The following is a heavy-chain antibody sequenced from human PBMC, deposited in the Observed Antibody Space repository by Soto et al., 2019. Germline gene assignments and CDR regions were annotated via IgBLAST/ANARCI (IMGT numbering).Heavy chain of an antibody. J-gene: IGHJ6*02. CDR1: GGSISSSNW. CDR3: AREVTPVRGVNIRGGMDV. D-gene: IGHD3-10*01. Sequence: LSLTCAVSGGSISSSNWWSWVRQPPGKGLEWIGEIYHSGSTNYNPSLKSRVTISVDKSKNQFSLKLSSVTAADTAVYYCAREVTPVRGVNIRGGMDVWGQGTTVTVSS. CDR2: IYHSGST. V-gene: IGHV4-4*02.